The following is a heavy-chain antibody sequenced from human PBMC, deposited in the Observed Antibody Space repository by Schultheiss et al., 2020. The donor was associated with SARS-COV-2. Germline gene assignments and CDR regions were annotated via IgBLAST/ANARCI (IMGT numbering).Heavy chain of an antibody. CDR2: INHSGST. J-gene: IGHJ4*02. Sequence: SETLSLTCAVYGGSFSGYYWSWIHQPPGKGLEWIGEINHSGSTNYNPSLKSRVTISVDTSKNQFSLKLSSVTAADTAVYYCARGLQPGSSALDYWGQGTLVTVSS. D-gene: IGHD6-6*01. V-gene: IGHV4-34*01. CDR3: ARGLQPGSSALDY. CDR1: GGSFSGYY.